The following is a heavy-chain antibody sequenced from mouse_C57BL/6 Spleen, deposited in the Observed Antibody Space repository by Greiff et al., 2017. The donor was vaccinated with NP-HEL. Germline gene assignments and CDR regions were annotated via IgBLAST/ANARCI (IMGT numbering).Heavy chain of an antibody. CDR1: GYTFTSYW. CDR3: ARSGDCYSRGDY. V-gene: IGHV1-64*01. J-gene: IGHJ2*01. CDR2: IHPNSGST. Sequence: QVQLQQPGAELVKPGASVKLSCKASGYTFTSYWMHWVKQRPGQGLEWIGMIHPNSGSTNYNEKFKSKATLTVDKSSSTAYMQLSSLTSEDSAVYYCARSGDCYSRGDYWGQGTTLTVSS. D-gene: IGHD2-12*01.